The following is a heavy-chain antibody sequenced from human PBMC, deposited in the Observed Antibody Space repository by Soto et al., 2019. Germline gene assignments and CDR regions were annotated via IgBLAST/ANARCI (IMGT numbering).Heavy chain of an antibody. Sequence: VSEEVSCMASGYTFTSYEINWVRQATGQGLEWMGWMDPKSGNKGNAHKWQGRVTMGMDTSMSTGYMGLGSVRSADTAVYYCARGLRLRVRGYYYDLDVWGQGTTVTVSS. V-gene: IGHV1-8*01. CDR1: GYTFTSYE. J-gene: IGHJ6*02. CDR3: ARGLRLRVRGYYYDLDV. CDR2: MDPKSGNK. D-gene: IGHD5-12*01.